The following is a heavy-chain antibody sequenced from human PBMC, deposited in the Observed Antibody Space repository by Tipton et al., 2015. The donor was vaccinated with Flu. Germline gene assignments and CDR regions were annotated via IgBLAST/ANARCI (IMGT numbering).Heavy chain of an antibody. D-gene: IGHD4-17*01. CDR3: AGYGDTVTAPTRYGMDV. V-gene: IGHV1-69*01. Sequence: QLVQSGAEVKTPGSSVKVSCKASRATFTNYAITWVRQAPGQGLEWMGAIIPLFGTEKYAPKFQGRVTTSADESTSTVYMELSSLTTEDTAVYYCAGYGDTVTAPTRYGMDVWDQGTTVTVSS. CDR2: IIPLFGTE. CDR1: RATFTNYA. J-gene: IGHJ6*02.